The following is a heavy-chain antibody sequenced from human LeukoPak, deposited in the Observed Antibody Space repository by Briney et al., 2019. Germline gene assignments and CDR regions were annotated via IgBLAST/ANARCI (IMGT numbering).Heavy chain of an antibody. CDR1: GGSLSSYY. CDR2: IYYSGST. CDR3: ARDGGAAAGPWYFDH. J-gene: IGHJ4*02. D-gene: IGHD6-13*01. V-gene: IGHV4-59*01. Sequence: SETLSLTCTVSGGSLSSYYWSWIRQPPGKGLEWIGYIYYSGSTNYNPSLKSRVTISVDTSKNQFSLKLSSVTAADTAVYYCARDGGAAAGPWYFDHWGQGTLVTVSS.